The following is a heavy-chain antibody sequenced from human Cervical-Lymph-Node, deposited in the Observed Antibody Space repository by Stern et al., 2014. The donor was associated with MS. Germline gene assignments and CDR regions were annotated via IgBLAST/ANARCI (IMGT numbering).Heavy chain of an antibody. J-gene: IGHJ4*02. D-gene: IGHD3-22*01. CDR1: GYSFSSYW. Sequence: VQLVQSGAEVKKPGESLKIAWKGSGYSFSSYWIAWVRQMPGKGLEWMGMIFPSDSEPRYSPSFEGQVTISVDKSTSTAYLHWSSLKASDTARYYCGREVAMTAGLLGFWGQGTQVIVS. CDR3: GREVAMTAGLLGF. V-gene: IGHV5-51*01. CDR2: IFPSDSEP.